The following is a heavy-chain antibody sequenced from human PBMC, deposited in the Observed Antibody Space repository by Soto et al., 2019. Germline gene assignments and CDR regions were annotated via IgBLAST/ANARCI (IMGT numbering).Heavy chain of an antibody. D-gene: IGHD3-10*01. Sequence: GGSLRLSCAASGFTFSSYWMSWVRQAPGKGLEWVANIKQDGSEKYYVDSVKGRFTISRDNAKNSLYLQMNSLRAEDTAVYYCARVWFGELFPSNWFDPWGQGTLVTISS. V-gene: IGHV3-7*01. CDR3: ARVWFGELFPSNWFDP. CDR1: GFTFSSYW. CDR2: IKQDGSEK. J-gene: IGHJ5*02.